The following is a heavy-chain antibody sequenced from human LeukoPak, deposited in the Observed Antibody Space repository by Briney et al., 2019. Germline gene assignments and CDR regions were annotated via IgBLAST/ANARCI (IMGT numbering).Heavy chain of an antibody. CDR2: IYPGDSDT. V-gene: IGHV5-51*01. J-gene: IGHJ4*02. CDR1: GYSFTSYW. Sequence: GESLKISCKGSGYSFTSYWIGWVRQLPGKVLEWMGIIYPGDSDTSYSPSFQGQVTISADKSISTAYLQWSSLQAPDTAMYYCARGRWLQPALPGDYGGQGALVTVPS. CDR3: ARGRWLQPALPGDY. D-gene: IGHD5-24*01.